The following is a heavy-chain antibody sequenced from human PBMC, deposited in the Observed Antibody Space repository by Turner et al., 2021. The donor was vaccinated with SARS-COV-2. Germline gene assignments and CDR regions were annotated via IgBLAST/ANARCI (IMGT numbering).Heavy chain of an antibody. J-gene: IGHJ6*02. Sequence: DVQLLESGGGLVQPGGSLRLSCAASGLTLSTHAVSWVRQAPGKGLEWVSAISGGGGSTYYADSVKGRFTISRDNSKNTLYLQMNSLRAEDTAVYHCAKRSSSSSSYYYGMDVWGQGTTVTVSS. CDR3: AKRSSSSSSYYYGMDV. V-gene: IGHV3-23*01. CDR1: GLTLSTHA. D-gene: IGHD6-6*01. CDR2: ISGGGGST.